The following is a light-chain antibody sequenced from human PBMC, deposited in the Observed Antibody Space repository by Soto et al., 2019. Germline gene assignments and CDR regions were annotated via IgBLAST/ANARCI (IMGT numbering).Light chain of an antibody. CDR3: QQYDNSPLT. V-gene: IGKV3-20*01. Sequence: EIVLTQSPGTLSSSPGERATLSCRASQSITSKYIAWYQQKPVQAPRLLIHDSSSRATGIPDRFGGSGSGTDFTLTISRLEPEDFGVYYCQQYDNSPLTFGGGTRVDI. CDR2: DSS. CDR1: QSITSKY. J-gene: IGKJ4*01.